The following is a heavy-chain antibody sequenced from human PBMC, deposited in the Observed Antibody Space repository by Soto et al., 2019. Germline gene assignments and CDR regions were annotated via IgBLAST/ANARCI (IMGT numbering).Heavy chain of an antibody. Sequence: QVQLVQSGAEVKKPGASVKVSCKASGYTFTGYYIHWVRQAPGQGLEWIGGLEWIGWINPNSGGTNYAQKFQGRVTMTRDTSISTAYMELSRLRSDDTAVYYCARDLRGGAYVTAVAGTSAMDVWGQGTTVTVSS. CDR3: ARDLRGGAYVTAVAGTSAMDV. D-gene: IGHD6-19*01. CDR1: GYTFTGYY. J-gene: IGHJ6*02. CDR2: INPNSGGT. V-gene: IGHV1-2*02.